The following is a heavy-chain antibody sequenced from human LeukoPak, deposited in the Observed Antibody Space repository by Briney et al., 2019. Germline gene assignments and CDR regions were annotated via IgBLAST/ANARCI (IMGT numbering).Heavy chain of an antibody. J-gene: IGHJ4*02. D-gene: IGHD6-13*01. V-gene: IGHV3-7*01. Sequence: PGGSLRLSCAASGFTFSSYWMSWVRQAPGKGLEWVANIKQDGSEKYYVDSVKGRFTISRDNAKNSLYLQMNSLRAEDTAVYYCARDGSIAAAVFDYWGQGPLVTVSS. CDR2: IKQDGSEK. CDR3: ARDGSIAAAVFDY. CDR1: GFTFSSYW.